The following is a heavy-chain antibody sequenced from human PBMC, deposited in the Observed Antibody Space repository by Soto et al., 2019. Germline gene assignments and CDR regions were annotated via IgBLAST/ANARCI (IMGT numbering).Heavy chain of an antibody. J-gene: IGHJ4*02. CDR1: VASYSDANYY. CDR2: FYYDGRT. V-gene: IGHV4-39*02. D-gene: IGHD6-19*01. CDR3: ARRSRIVVAPT. Sequence: SETLSLTCIVSVASYSDANYYWVWIRQPPGEGLEWIGSFYYDGRTYYNASLKSRVTISVDTSKNHFSLMLTSVTAADTAVYYCARRSRIVVAPTWGQGTLVTVSS.